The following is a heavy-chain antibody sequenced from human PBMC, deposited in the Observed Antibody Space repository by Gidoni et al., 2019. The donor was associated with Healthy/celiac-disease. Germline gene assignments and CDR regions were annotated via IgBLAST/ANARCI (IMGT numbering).Heavy chain of an antibody. CDR1: GFTFSSYP. J-gene: IGHJ5*02. CDR2: ISGSGGST. V-gene: IGHV3-23*04. Sequence: EVQLVESGGGLVQPGGSLRLSCAASGFTFSSYPLSWVRPPPGKGLEWVSAISGSGGSTYYADSVKGRFTISRDNSKNTLYLQMNSLRAEDTAVYYCAKRSAPITIFGVVTPFDPWGQGTLVTVSS. D-gene: IGHD3-3*01. CDR3: AKRSAPITIFGVVTPFDP.